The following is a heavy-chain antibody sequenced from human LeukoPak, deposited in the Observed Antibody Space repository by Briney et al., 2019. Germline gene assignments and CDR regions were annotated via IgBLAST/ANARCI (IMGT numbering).Heavy chain of an antibody. CDR1: GGSFSPYY. Sequence: PSETLSLTCTVSGGSFSPYYWSWIRQSPGKGLEWIGYISHSGNIKYSPSLKSRVTISLDTSKNQFSLKLSSVTAADTAVYYCAGLVGATYYWGQGTLVTVSS. V-gene: IGHV4-59*01. CDR3: AGLVGATYY. D-gene: IGHD1-26*01. CDR2: ISHSGNI. J-gene: IGHJ4*02.